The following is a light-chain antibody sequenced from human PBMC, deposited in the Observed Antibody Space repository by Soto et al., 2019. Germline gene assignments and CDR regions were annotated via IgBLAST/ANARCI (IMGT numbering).Light chain of an antibody. Sequence: EILLTQSPATLSFSPGERATLSCRASQSVSSNLAWYQQKPGQAPRLLIYDASTRATGIPARFSGSGSGTEFILTISSLQSEDFGVYYCQQYNNWPPITFGQGTRLEIK. CDR2: DAS. J-gene: IGKJ5*01. V-gene: IGKV3D-15*01. CDR3: QQYNNWPPIT. CDR1: QSVSSN.